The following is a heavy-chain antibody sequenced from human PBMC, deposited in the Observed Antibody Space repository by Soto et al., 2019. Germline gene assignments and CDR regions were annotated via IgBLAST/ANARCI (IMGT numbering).Heavy chain of an antibody. J-gene: IGHJ4*02. CDR2: INPSGAGT. V-gene: IGHV1-46*01. CDR1: GYTFSNYY. Sequence: QVQLMQSGAEVEKPGASVKVSCRASGYTFSNYYMHWVRQAPGQGLEWMGIINPSGAGTSYAQKFQGRVTMTRDTSTSTVYMDLSSLRSEDTAMYYCARDSAKGRDGYNPFDYWGQGTLVTVSS. D-gene: IGHD5-12*01. CDR3: ARDSAKGRDGYNPFDY.